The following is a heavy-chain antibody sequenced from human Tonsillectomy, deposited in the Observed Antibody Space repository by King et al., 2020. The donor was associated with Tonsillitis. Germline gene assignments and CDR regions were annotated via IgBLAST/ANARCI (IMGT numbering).Heavy chain of an antibody. Sequence: VQLVESGAEVKKPGASVKVSCKASGYTFISYDINWVRQATGQGREWMGWMNPKSGNTGYAQKFQGRVTMTRNTSISTAYMELSSLRSEDTAVYYCARVRYYGSGLDYYLNYWGQGTLVTVSS. V-gene: IGHV1-8*01. D-gene: IGHD3-10*01. CDR2: MNPKSGNT. J-gene: IGHJ4*02. CDR3: ARVRYYGSGLDYYLNY. CDR1: GYTFISYD.